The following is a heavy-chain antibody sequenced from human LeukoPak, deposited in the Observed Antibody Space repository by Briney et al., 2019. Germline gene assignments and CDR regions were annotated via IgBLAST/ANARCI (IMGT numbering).Heavy chain of an antibody. CDR1: GYTFTSYG. D-gene: IGHD1-7*01. CDR2: INASNGNT. Sequence: GASVKVSCKASGYTFTSYGVSWVRQAPGQGLEWVGWINASNGNTNYAQKLQGRVTMTTDTSTSTAYVELRSLRSDDTAVYYCARYPLSYTSNWHYYFDYWGQGTLLTVSS. CDR3: ARYPLSYTSNWHYYFDY. J-gene: IGHJ4*02. V-gene: IGHV1-18*01.